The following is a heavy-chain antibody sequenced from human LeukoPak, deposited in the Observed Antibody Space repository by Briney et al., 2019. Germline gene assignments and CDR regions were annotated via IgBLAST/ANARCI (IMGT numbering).Heavy chain of an antibody. CDR1: GYTFTSYG. Sequence: ASVKVSCKASGYTFTSYGITWVRQAPGQGLEWMGWNSAHDGTRNYALKHEDRVTMTTDTSTSTAYMELRGLRSDDTAVYYCARRSTLYSSSRFYFDYWGQGTLVTVSS. CDR3: ARRSTLYSSSRFYFDY. J-gene: IGHJ4*02. D-gene: IGHD2-2*01. CDR2: NSAHDGTR. V-gene: IGHV1-18*01.